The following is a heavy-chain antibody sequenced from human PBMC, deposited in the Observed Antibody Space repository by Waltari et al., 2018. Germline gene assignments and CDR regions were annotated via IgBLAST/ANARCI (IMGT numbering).Heavy chain of an antibody. D-gene: IGHD1-1*01. CDR2: ISNDGSIT. J-gene: IGHJ4*02. V-gene: IGHV3-74*01. CDR1: GFTCGNYW. Sequence: EVPLVESGGGLVQPGGSLRLSCSASGFTCGNYWMYWVRQDPGKGLVWVSLISNDGSITSDADSVKGRFTISRDNAQNTLYLQMNSLRAEDTAVYYCANQLGVPGYWGQGTLVTVSS. CDR3: ANQLGVPGY.